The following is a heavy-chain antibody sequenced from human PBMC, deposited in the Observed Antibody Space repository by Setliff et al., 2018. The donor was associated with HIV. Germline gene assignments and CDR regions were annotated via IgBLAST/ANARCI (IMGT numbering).Heavy chain of an antibody. D-gene: IGHD5-18*01. CDR3: ARGYSYGLYYFDY. CDR2: IYTSGST. CDR1: GGSISSYY. V-gene: IGHV4-4*08. J-gene: IGHJ4*02. Sequence: SETLSLTCTVSGGSISSYYWSWIRQPPGKGLEWIGYIYTSGSTNYNPSLKSRVTISVDTSKNQFSLKLSSVTAADTAVYYCARGYSYGLYYFDYWGQGTLVTVSS.